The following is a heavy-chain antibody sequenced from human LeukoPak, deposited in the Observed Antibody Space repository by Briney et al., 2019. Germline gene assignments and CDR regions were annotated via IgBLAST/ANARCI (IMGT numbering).Heavy chain of an antibody. Sequence: GGSLRLSCAASGFTFSSYAMPWVRKAPGKGLEWVSAISGSGSSTYYADSVKGRFTISRDDSKNTLFLQVNSLRAEDTAVYYCAKGPIAAATYYYYYYMDVWGKGTTVTVSS. D-gene: IGHD6-13*01. J-gene: IGHJ6*03. CDR2: ISGSGSST. CDR1: GFTFSSYA. V-gene: IGHV3-23*01. CDR3: AKGPIAAATYYYYYYMDV.